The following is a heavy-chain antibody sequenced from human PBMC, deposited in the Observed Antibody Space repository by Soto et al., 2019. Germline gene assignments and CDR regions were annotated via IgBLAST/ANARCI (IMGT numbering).Heavy chain of an antibody. J-gene: IGHJ6*03. CDR2: IKSKTDGGTT. D-gene: IGHD3-10*01. CDR3: TTTEITMVRGYYYYYMDV. Sequence: PGGSLRLSCAASGFTFSNAWMSWVRQAPGKGLEWVGRIKSKTDGGTTDYAAPVKGRFTISRDDSKNTLYLQMNSLKTEDTAVYYCTTTEITMVRGYYYYYMDVWGKGTTVTVSS. CDR1: GFTFSNAW. V-gene: IGHV3-15*01.